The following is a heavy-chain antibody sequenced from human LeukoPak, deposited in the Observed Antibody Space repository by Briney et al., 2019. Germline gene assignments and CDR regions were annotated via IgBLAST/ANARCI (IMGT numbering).Heavy chain of an antibody. CDR2: IYYTGIT. CDR1: GGSITSGGYY. Sequence: SQTLSLTCTVSGGSITSGGYYWTWIRQRPGKGLEYIGHIYYTGITYYNPSLKSRADISIDVSKTQFFLNLDSVTAADTAVYYCATENYFDSRGFDPWGPGTLVTVSS. J-gene: IGHJ5*02. CDR3: ATENYFDSRGFDP. V-gene: IGHV4-31*03. D-gene: IGHD3-22*01.